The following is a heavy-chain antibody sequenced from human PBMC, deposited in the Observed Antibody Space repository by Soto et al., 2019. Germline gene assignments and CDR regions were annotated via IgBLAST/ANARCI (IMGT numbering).Heavy chain of an antibody. Sequence: GGSLRLSCGASGCTFSRYAMHWVRQAPGKGLEWVAVISYDGSNKYYADSVKGRFTISRDNSKNTLYLQMNSLRAEDTAVYYCARDDYGDYLLGMDVWGQGTTVTVSS. CDR1: GCTFSRYA. V-gene: IGHV3-30-3*01. CDR3: ARDDYGDYLLGMDV. CDR2: ISYDGSNK. J-gene: IGHJ6*02. D-gene: IGHD4-17*01.